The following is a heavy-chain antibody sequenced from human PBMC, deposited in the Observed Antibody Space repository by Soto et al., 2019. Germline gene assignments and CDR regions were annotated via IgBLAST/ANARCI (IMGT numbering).Heavy chain of an antibody. CDR3: AKVPSANYHYYYYMDV. Sequence: EVQLLESGGGLVQTGGSLRLSCAASGFTFSSYAMSWVRQAPGKGLEWVSAISGSGGSIYYADSVKGRFTISRDNSKKMLYLQMNSLRADDTAVYYCAKVPSANYHYYYYMDVWGKGTTVTVSS. CDR1: GFTFSSYA. J-gene: IGHJ6*03. CDR2: ISGSGGSI. D-gene: IGHD3-10*01. V-gene: IGHV3-23*01.